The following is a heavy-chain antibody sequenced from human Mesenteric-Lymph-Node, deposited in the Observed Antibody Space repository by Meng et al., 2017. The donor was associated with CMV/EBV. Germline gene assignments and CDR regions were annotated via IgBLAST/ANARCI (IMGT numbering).Heavy chain of an antibody. V-gene: IGHV3-7*01. CDR2: INEDGSEK. CDR1: GFTFNSYW. J-gene: IGHJ3*01. D-gene: IGHD6-19*01. Sequence: GESLKISCAASGFTFNSYWMSWVRQAPGKGLEWVANINEDGSEKYFLDSVKGRFTISRDNAKNSLYLQMNSLRAEDTAMYYCAKDEHSGQAGKNWGQGTMVTVSS. CDR3: AKDEHSGQAGKN.